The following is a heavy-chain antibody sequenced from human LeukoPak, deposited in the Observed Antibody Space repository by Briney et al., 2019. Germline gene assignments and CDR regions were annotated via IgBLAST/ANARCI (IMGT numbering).Heavy chain of an antibody. D-gene: IGHD6-6*01. Sequence: ASVKLSCKASGYTFSSYSINWVRQAPGQGLEWMGWISTYNGNTNYAQKLQGRVTMTTDTSTSTAYMELRSLRSDDTAVYYCAKDRWRDGSSSFDNWGQGILDTVSS. V-gene: IGHV1-18*01. CDR2: ISTYNGNT. CDR3: AKDRWRDGSSSFDN. J-gene: IGHJ4*02. CDR1: GYTFSSYS.